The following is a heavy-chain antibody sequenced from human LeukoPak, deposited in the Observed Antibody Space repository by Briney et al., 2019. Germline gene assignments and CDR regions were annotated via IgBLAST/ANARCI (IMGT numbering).Heavy chain of an antibody. J-gene: IGHJ4*02. CDR2: IYYSGSA. CDR1: GGSISSYY. Sequence: SETLSLTCTVSGGSISSYYWSWIRQPPGKGLEWIGYIYYSGSANYNPSLKSRVTISVDTSKNQFSLKLSSVTAADTAVYYCARQYYYDSSGLGYWGQGTLITVSS. CDR3: ARQYYYDSSGLGY. D-gene: IGHD3-22*01. V-gene: IGHV4-59*01.